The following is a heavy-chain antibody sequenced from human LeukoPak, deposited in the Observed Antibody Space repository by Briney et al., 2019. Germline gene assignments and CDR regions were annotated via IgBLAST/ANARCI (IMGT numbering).Heavy chain of an antibody. V-gene: IGHV4-39*07. CDR1: GGSISSSSYY. CDR2: IYYGGST. J-gene: IGHJ4*02. CDR3: ARTYSSSSGYFDY. Sequence: TSETLSLTCTVSGGSISSSSYYWGWIRQPPGKGLEWIGSIYYGGSTYYNPSLKSRVTISVDTSKNQFSLKLSSVTAADTAVYYCARTYSSSSGYFDYWGQGTLVTVSS. D-gene: IGHD6-6*01.